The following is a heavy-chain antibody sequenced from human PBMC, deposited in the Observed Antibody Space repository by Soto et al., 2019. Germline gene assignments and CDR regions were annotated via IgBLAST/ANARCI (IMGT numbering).Heavy chain of an antibody. CDR1: GFTFSSYD. CDR3: ARGLVDYYGSGSYYSYYYYGMDV. J-gene: IGHJ6*02. CDR2: IGTAGDT. Sequence: GSLRLSCAASGFTFSSYDMHWVRQATGKGLEWVSAIGTAGDTYYPGSMKGRFTISRENAKNSLYLQMNSLRAGDTAVYYCARGLVDYYGSGSYYSYYYYGMDVWGQGTTVTVSS. D-gene: IGHD3-10*01. V-gene: IGHV3-13*04.